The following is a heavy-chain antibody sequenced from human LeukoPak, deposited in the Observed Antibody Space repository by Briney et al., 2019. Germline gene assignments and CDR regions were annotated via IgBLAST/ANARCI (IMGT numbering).Heavy chain of an antibody. V-gene: IGHV4-34*01. CDR1: GGSFSGYY. CDR2: INHSGST. D-gene: IGHD3-10*01. CDR3: ARITMVRGVIIRRYFDY. J-gene: IGHJ4*02. Sequence: ASETLSLTCAVYGGSFSGYYWSWIRQPPGNGLDWIGEINHSGSTNYSPSLKSRVTISVDTSKNQFSLKLSSVTAADTAVYYCARITMVRGVIIRRYFDYWGQGTLVTVSS.